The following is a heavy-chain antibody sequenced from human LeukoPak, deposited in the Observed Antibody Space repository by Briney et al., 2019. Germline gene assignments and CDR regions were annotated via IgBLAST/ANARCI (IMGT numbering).Heavy chain of an antibody. D-gene: IGHD1-26*01. V-gene: IGHV3-23*01. CDR3: AKDLGGSYNNAFDY. CDR1: GFTFSSYA. CDR2: ISGSGGST. J-gene: IGHJ4*02. Sequence: GGSLRLSCAASGFTFSSYAMSWVRRAPGKGLEWVSAISGSGGSTYYADSVKGRFTISRDNSKNTLYLQMNSLRAEDTAVYYCAKDLGGSYNNAFDYWGQGTLVTVSS.